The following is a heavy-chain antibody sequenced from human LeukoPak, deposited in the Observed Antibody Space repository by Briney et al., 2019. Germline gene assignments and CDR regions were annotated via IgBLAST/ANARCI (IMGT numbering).Heavy chain of an antibody. J-gene: IGHJ4*02. CDR2: IRYDGSNK. CDR3: ARGGTWPTRLDY. V-gene: IGHV3-30*02. Sequence: SGGSLRLSCAASGFTFSSYGMHWVRQAPGKGLEWVAFIRYDGSNKYYADSVKGRFTISRDNSKNTLYLQMNSLRAEDTAVYFCARGGTWPTRLDYWGQGTLVTVSS. CDR1: GFTFSSYG. D-gene: IGHD1-1*01.